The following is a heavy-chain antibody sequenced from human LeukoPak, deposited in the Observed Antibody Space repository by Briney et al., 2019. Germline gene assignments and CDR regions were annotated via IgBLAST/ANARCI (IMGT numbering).Heavy chain of an antibody. CDR2: IYYSGST. V-gene: IGHV4-39*07. CDR1: GGSISSIIYY. CDR3: ARSPRQDIVATIFDY. Sequence: TSETLSLTCTVSGGSISSIIYYWGWIRQPPGKGLEWIGTIYYSGSTYYNPSLKSRVTISVDTSKNQFSLKLSSVTAADTAVYYCARSPRQDIVATIFDYWGQGTLVTVSS. J-gene: IGHJ4*02. D-gene: IGHD5-12*01.